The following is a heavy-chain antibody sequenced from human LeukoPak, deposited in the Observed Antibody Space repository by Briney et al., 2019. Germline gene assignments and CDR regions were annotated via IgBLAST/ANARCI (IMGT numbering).Heavy chain of an antibody. CDR1: GGTFSSYA. J-gene: IGHJ1*01. D-gene: IGHD6-13*01. CDR3: ASPIAAPLQH. V-gene: IGHV1-69*01. Sequence: GASVKVSCKASGGTFSSYAISWVRQAPGQGLEWMGGIIPIFGTANYAQKFQGRVTITADESTSTAYMELSSLRSEDTAVYYCASPIAAPLQHWGQGTLVTVSS. CDR2: IIPIFGTA.